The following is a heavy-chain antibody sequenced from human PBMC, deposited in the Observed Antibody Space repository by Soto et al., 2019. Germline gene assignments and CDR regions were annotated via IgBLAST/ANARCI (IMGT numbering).Heavy chain of an antibody. J-gene: IGHJ6*02. CDR1: GGTFSSYA. Sequence: GASVKVSCRASGGTFSSYAISWVRQAPGQGLEWMGGIIPIFGTANYAQKFQGRVTITADKSTSTAYMELSSLRSEDTAVYYCARDEDIXVVPAARDVYYYYGMDVWGQGTTVTVSS. CDR2: IIPIFGTA. CDR3: ARDEDIXVVPAARDVYYYYGMDV. D-gene: IGHD2-2*01. V-gene: IGHV1-69*06.